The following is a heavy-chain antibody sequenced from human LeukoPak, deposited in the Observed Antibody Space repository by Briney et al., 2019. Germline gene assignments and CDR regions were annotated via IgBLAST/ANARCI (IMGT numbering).Heavy chain of an antibody. CDR1: GGTFSSYA. CDR3: ARRVTMVRGPLDY. Sequence: SVKVSCKASGGTFSSYAISWVRQAPGQGLEWMGRIIPILGIANYAQKFQGRVTITADKSTSTAYMELSSLRSEDTAVYYCARRVTMVRGPLDYWGQGTPVTVSS. J-gene: IGHJ4*02. V-gene: IGHV1-69*04. D-gene: IGHD3-10*01. CDR2: IIPILGIA.